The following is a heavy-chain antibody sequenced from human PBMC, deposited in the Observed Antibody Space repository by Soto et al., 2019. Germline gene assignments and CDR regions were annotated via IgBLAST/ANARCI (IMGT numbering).Heavy chain of an antibody. Sequence: TSETLSLTCTVGSISTYYRNWIRQPPGKGLEWIGYIYYIGRTNYNPSLKSRVTISIDTSKNQFSLKLSSVTAADTALYYCARDPGGATHFDYWGKGSLVPVSP. V-gene: IGHV4-59*01. CDR2: IYYIGRT. CDR1: GSISTYY. D-gene: IGHD1-26*01. J-gene: IGHJ4*02. CDR3: ARDPGGATHFDY.